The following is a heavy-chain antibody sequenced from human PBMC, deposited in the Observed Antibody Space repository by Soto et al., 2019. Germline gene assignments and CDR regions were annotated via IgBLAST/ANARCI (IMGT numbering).Heavy chain of an antibody. CDR1: GYTFTSYG. CDR2: ISAYNGNT. V-gene: IGHV1-18*01. Sequence: DSVQVSCKASGYTFTSYGISWVRQAPGQGLEWMGWISAYNGNTNYAQKLQGRVTMTTDPSTSTAYMKQTSLRSDDTAAYYIPRNIKRTPPPSYWGDCWGQRPPVTVSS. J-gene: IGHJ4*02. D-gene: IGHD7-27*01. CDR3: PRNIKRTPPPSYWGDC.